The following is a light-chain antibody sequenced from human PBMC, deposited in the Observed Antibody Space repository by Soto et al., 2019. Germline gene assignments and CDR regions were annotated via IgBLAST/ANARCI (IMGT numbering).Light chain of an antibody. J-gene: IGKJ1*01. CDR2: DAS. V-gene: IGKV1-5*01. Sequence: DIQMTQSPSTLSASVGDRVTITCRASQSISRDLAWYQQKSGKAPNLLIFDASRLESGVPSRFSGSGSGTEFTLTISSLQPDDFATYYCQQYKSYWTFGQGTKVEIK. CDR1: QSISRD. CDR3: QQYKSYWT.